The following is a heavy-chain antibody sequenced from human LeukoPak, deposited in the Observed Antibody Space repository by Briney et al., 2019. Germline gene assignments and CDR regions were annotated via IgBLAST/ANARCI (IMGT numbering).Heavy chain of an antibody. D-gene: IGHD1-26*01. CDR1: GGSISSSSYY. J-gene: IGHJ4*02. CDR3: ARAVGSSGSFPFHF. V-gene: IGHV4-39*07. Sequence: SETLSLTCTVSGGSISSSSYYWGWIRQSPGKGLEWIGSIYYSGRTHYNPSLRSRVTISVDTSKNSFSLTLNSVTAADTAVYYCARAVGSSGSFPFHFWGQGTLLTVSS. CDR2: IYYSGRT.